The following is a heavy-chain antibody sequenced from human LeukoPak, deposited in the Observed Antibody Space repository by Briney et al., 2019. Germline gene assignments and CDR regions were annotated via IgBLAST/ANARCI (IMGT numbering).Heavy chain of an antibody. CDR3: ARDGTTETTNYYYGMDV. CDR2: ILYDGNNT. D-gene: IGHD4-17*01. CDR1: GFTFSSYA. J-gene: IGHJ6*02. Sequence: GRSLRLSCAASGFTFSSYAMHWVRQAPGKGLEWVSVILYDGNNTYYADSVKGRFTISRDNSKNTLYLQMNSLRAEDTAVYYCARDGTTETTNYYYGMDVWGQGTTVTVSS. V-gene: IGHV3-30-3*01.